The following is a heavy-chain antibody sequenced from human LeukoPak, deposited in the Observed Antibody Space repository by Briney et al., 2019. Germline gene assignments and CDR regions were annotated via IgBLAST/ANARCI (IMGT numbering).Heavy chain of an antibody. J-gene: IGHJ4*02. Sequence: GGSLRLSCAASGFTFSSYSMNWVRQAPGKGLEWVSYISSSGSTIYYADSVKGRFTISRDNSKNTLYLQMNSLRVEDTAVYYCAKGDYGDFRYYFDYWGQGTLVTVSS. CDR2: ISSSGSTI. CDR3: AKGDYGDFRYYFDY. D-gene: IGHD4-17*01. V-gene: IGHV3-48*01. CDR1: GFTFSSYS.